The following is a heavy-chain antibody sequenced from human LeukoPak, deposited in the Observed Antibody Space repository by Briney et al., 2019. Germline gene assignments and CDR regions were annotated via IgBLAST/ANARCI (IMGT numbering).Heavy chain of an antibody. CDR3: ANYYGSGSYFPS. CDR2: IWYDGSNK. CDR1: GFTFSSYG. Sequence: GGSLRLSCAASGFTFSSYGMHWVRQAPGKGLEWVAVIWYDGSNKYYADSVKGRFTISRDNSKNTLYLQMNSLRAEDTAVYYSANYYGSGSYFPSWGLGTLVTVSS. V-gene: IGHV3-33*06. D-gene: IGHD3-10*01. J-gene: IGHJ5*02.